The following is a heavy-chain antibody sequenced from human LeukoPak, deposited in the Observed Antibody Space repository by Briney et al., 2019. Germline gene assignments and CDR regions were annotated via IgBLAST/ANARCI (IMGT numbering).Heavy chain of an antibody. CDR2: INGSDGGT. V-gene: IGHV3-23*01. J-gene: IGHJ4*02. CDR3: ARERYYSDSSGFKY. Sequence: LTGGSLRLSCAASGFTFDDFAMHWVRQTPGKGLEWVSTINGSDGGTYSADSVKGRFSISRDNSKNKLYLLMNSLRAEDTTLYYCARERYYSDSSGFKYWGQGALVTVSS. D-gene: IGHD3-22*01. CDR1: GFTFDDFA.